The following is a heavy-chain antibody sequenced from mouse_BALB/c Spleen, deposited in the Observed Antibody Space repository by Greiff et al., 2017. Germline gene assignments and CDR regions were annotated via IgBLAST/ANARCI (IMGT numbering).Heavy chain of an antibody. CDR1: GYTFTSYW. D-gene: IGHD2-1*01. V-gene: IGHV1-69*02. CDR3: ARDYYGNLYYFDY. CDR2: IDPSDSYT. Sequence: QVQLQQPGAELVKPGASVKLSCKASGYTFTSYWMHWVKQRPGQGLEWIGEIDPSDSYTNYNQKFKGKATLTVDKSSSTAYMQLSSLTSEDSAVYYCARDYYGNLYYFDYWGQGTTLTVSS. J-gene: IGHJ2*01.